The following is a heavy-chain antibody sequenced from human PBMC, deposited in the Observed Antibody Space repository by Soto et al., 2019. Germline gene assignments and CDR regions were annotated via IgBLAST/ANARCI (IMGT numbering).Heavy chain of an antibody. CDR2: IYWDDDK. D-gene: IGHD3-10*01. V-gene: IGHV2-5*02. CDR1: GFSLNTNGVW. CDR3: AHLVITMVRGVVYGMDV. Sequence: SGPTLVNPTQTLTLTCTFSGFSLNTNGVWVSWIREPPGKALEWLALIYWDDDKPYSPSLKSRLTITKDTSKNQVVLTMTNMDPVDTATYYCAHLVITMVRGVVYGMDVWGQGATVTVSS. J-gene: IGHJ6*02.